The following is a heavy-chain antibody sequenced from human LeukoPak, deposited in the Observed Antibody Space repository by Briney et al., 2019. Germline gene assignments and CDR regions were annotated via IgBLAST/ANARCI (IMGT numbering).Heavy chain of an antibody. CDR1: GVTFDDYA. V-gene: IGHV3-9*01. CDR3: AKDMMAIVGATTSAFDI. J-gene: IGHJ3*02. Sequence: RPGGSLRLSCAASGVTFDDYAMHWVRQAPGRGLEWVSGISWNSGTIVYADSVKGRFTISRDNAKNSLYLQMNSLRVEDTALYYCAKDMMAIVGATTSAFDIWGQGTMVTASS. CDR2: ISWNSGTI. D-gene: IGHD1-26*01.